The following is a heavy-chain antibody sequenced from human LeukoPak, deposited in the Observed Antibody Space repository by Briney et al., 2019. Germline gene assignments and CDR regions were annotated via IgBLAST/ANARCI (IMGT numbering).Heavy chain of an antibody. Sequence: QPGRSLTLSCAASGFTFSNYAMHWVRQAPGKGLEWVSYITSSSSTICYADSVKGRFTISRDNAKNSLYLQMNSLRDEDTAVYYCARDRDGDPSFEYWGQGTLVTVSS. CDR2: ITSSSSTI. CDR3: ARDRDGDPSFEY. CDR1: GFTFSNYA. D-gene: IGHD4-17*01. J-gene: IGHJ4*02. V-gene: IGHV3-48*02.